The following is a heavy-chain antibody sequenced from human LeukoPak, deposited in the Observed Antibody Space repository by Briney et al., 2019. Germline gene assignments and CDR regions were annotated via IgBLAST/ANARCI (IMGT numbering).Heavy chain of an antibody. Sequence: SETLSLTCTVSGGSISSYYWSWIRQPPGRGLEWIGYIYNSGSTNYNPSLNSRVTISVDTSKNQFSLKLSSVTAADTAVYYCARQMYLGGMDVWGQGATVTDSS. CDR1: GGSISSYY. J-gene: IGHJ6*02. CDR3: ARQMYLGGMDV. D-gene: IGHD2-8*01. V-gene: IGHV4-59*08. CDR2: IYNSGST.